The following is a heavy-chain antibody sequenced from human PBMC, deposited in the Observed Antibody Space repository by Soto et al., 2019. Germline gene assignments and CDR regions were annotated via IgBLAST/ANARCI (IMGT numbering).Heavy chain of an antibody. CDR2: IWYDGSNK. D-gene: IGHD5-12*01. Sequence: PGGSLRLSCAASGFTFSTYGVHWVRQAPGKGLEWVALIWYDGSNKYYADSVKGRFTISRDNSKNTLYLQMNSLRAEDTAVYYCARASGRKDAFDIWGQGTMVTVSS. CDR1: GFTFSTYG. CDR3: ARASGRKDAFDI. J-gene: IGHJ3*02. V-gene: IGHV3-33*01.